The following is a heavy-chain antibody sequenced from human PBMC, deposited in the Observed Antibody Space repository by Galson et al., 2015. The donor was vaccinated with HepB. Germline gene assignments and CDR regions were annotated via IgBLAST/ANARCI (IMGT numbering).Heavy chain of an antibody. D-gene: IGHD2-21*02. CDR1: GIIFRNAW. CDR3: TTVDDCGGDCYTDY. J-gene: IGHJ4*02. CDR2: IKNKVDGGTA. V-gene: IGHV3-15*01. Sequence: SLRLSCAASGIIFRNAWMTWVRQAPGKGLEWLGCIKNKVDGGTADYGEPVKGGFTISRDDSKNTVYLQLNSLKTEDTGVYFCTTVDDCGGDCYTDYWGRGTLVSVSS.